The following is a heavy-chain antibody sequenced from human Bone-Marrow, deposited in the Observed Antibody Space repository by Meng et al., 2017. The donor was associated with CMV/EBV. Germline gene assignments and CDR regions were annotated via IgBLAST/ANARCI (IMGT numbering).Heavy chain of an antibody. V-gene: IGHV3-21*01. CDR3: ARGDCSSTSCYGGEYYVMDV. CDR2: ISSSSSYI. D-gene: IGHD2-2*01. Sequence: GESLKISCAASGFTFSSYSMNWVRQAPGKGLEWVSSISSSSSYIYYADSVKGRFTISRDNAKNSLYLQMNSLRAEDTAVYYCARGDCSSTSCYGGEYYVMDVWGQGTTVTVSS. J-gene: IGHJ6*02. CDR1: GFTFSSYS.